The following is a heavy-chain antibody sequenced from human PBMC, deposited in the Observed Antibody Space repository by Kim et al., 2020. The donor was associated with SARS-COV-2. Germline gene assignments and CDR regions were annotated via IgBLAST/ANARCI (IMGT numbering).Heavy chain of an antibody. CDR2: IKQDGSEK. J-gene: IGHJ6*02. V-gene: IGHV3-7*01. D-gene: IGHD5-12*01. Sequence: GGSLRLSCAASGFTFSNFWMSWVRQAPGKGLEWVANIKQDGSEKHYVDSVKGRFSISRDNAKNSMYLQMNSLRAEDTAVYYCARDTRGLVAYDSRGYYYYGLDVWGQGTTVTVSS. CDR1: GFTFSNFW. CDR3: ARDTRGLVAYDSRGYYYYGLDV.